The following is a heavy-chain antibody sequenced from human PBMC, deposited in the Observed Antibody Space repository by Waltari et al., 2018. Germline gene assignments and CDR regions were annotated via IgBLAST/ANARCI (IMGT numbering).Heavy chain of an antibody. Sequence: EVTLVQSGAQVKKPGESLRISCKGAANTFSSDWIGWVRQTHGEGLEWMGSFHHGASDVRYSPSFYGQVIMSADKSLNTAYLQWNRLQASDSATYYCARASSFRDYYNVLTGYDPFDSWGQGTLVSVSS. CDR1: ANTFSSDW. J-gene: IGHJ4*02. CDR2: FHHGASDV. CDR3: ARASSFRDYYNVLTGYDPFDS. D-gene: IGHD3-9*01. V-gene: IGHV5-51*01.